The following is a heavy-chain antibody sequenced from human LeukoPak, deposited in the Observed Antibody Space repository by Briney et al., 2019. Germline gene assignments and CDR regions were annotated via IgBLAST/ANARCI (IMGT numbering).Heavy chain of an antibody. CDR1: GYSFISYD. CDR2: MNPNSGTT. Sequence: ASVKVSCKASGYSFISYDINWLRQATGQGPEWLGWMNPNSGTTGYAQNFQGRVSMTRDTAISTAYLELSNLRSDDTAVYFCARNLARTGDFDYWGQGTLVSVSS. CDR3: ARNLARTGDFDY. V-gene: IGHV1-8*01. D-gene: IGHD5-12*01. J-gene: IGHJ4*02.